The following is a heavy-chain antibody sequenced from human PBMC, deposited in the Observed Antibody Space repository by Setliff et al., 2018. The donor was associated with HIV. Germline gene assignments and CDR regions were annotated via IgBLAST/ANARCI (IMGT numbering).Heavy chain of an antibody. D-gene: IGHD1-26*01. J-gene: IGHJ3*02. CDR3: ARSMVGHSHAFDI. V-gene: IGHV1-46*03. CDR2: INPSGGST. Sequence: ASVKVSCKASGYTFINYDIYWVRQTTGQGLEWMGIINPSGGSTTYAQKFQGRVTMTRNTSISTAYMELSSLRSEDTAVFYCARSMVGHSHAFDIWGQGTMVTVSS. CDR1: GYTFINYD.